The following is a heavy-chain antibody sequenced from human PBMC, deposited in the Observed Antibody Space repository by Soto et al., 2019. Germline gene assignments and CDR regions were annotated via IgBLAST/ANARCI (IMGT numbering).Heavy chain of an antibody. V-gene: IGHV1-18*01. J-gene: IGHJ4*02. CDR3: ARGLDIVATIYYFDE. CDR2: ISAYNGNT. CDR1: GYTFTSYG. D-gene: IGHD5-12*01. Sequence: GDSVQVSCKASGYTFTSYGISWVRQAPGQGLEWMGWISAYNGNTNYAQKLQGRVTMTTDTSTSTAYMELRSLRSDDTAVYYCARGLDIVATIYYFDEWGQGTLVTVS.